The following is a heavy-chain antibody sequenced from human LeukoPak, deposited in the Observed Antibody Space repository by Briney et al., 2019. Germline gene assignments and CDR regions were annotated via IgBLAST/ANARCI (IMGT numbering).Heavy chain of an antibody. V-gene: IGHV4-38-2*02. D-gene: IGHD5-18*01. CDR1: TYSISSGYY. Sequence: PSETLSLTCTVSTYSISSGYYWGWIRQPPGKGLEWIENIYHNGNTYYNPSLKSRVTISVDTSKKQFSLKLRTATAADTAVYYCARIEAVTRGYNHAYYFDYWGQGTLVTVSS. CDR2: IYHNGNT. J-gene: IGHJ4*02. CDR3: ARIEAVTRGYNHAYYFDY.